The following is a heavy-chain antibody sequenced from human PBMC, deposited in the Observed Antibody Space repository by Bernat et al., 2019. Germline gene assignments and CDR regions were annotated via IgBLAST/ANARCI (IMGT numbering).Heavy chain of an antibody. CDR3: ATPPRGGLEFDY. Sequence: EVQLLESGGGLVQPGGSLRLSCAASGFTFSSYAMSWVRQAPGKGLEWVSAISGSGGSTYSADSVKGRCTISRDNSKNTLYLQMNSLRAEDTAVYYCATPPRGGLEFDYWGQGTLVTVSS. CDR2: ISGSGGST. CDR1: GFTFSSYA. J-gene: IGHJ4*02. V-gene: IGHV3-23*01.